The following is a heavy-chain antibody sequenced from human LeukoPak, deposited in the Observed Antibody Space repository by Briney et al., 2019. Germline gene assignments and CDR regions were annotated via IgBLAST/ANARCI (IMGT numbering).Heavy chain of an antibody. V-gene: IGHV3-21*01. J-gene: IGHJ4*02. CDR3: ARGMYYYDSSGYYFDY. CDR2: ISSSSSYI. D-gene: IGHD3-22*01. CDR1: GFTFSSYS. Sequence: GGSLRLSCAASGFTFSSYSMNWVRQAPGKGLEWVSSISSSSSYIYYADSVKGRFTISRDNAKSSLYLQMNSLRAEDTAVYYCARGMYYYDSSGYYFDYWGQGTLVTVSS.